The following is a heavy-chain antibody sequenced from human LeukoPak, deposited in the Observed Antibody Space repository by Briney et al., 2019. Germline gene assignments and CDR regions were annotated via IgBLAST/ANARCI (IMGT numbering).Heavy chain of an antibody. V-gene: IGHV3-73*01. CDR1: GFTFSDSA. CDR3: TREYSSGWPFDY. CDR2: IRSKADSYAT. J-gene: IGHJ4*02. D-gene: IGHD6-19*01. Sequence: GGSLRLSCAASGFTFSDSAIHWVRRASGKGLDWVGRIRSKADSYATTYVASVNGRFTISRADSKNTAYLQMNSLKNEDTAVYYCTREYSSGWPFDYWGQGTPVTVSS.